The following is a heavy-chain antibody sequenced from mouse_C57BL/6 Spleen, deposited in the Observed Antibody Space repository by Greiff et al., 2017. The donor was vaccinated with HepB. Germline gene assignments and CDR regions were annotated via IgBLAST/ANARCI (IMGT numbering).Heavy chain of an antibody. V-gene: IGHV3-6*01. CDR2: ISYDGSN. J-gene: IGHJ4*01. Sequence: EVQLQESGPGLVKPSQSLSLTCSVTGYSITSGYYWNWIRQFPGNKLEWMGYISYDGSNNYNPSLKNRISITRDTSKNQFFLKLNSVTTEDTATYYCARAPYYYGSSRYYYAMDYWGQGTSVTVSS. CDR3: ARAPYYYGSSRYYYAMDY. CDR1: GYSITSGYY. D-gene: IGHD1-1*01.